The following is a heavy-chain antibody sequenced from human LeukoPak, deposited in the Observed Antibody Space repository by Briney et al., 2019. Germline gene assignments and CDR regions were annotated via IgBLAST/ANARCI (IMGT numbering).Heavy chain of an antibody. CDR2: IYHSGST. CDR1: GYSISSGYY. CDR3: ARRTTYFGWRPSESPSCFDY. J-gene: IGHJ4*02. V-gene: IGHV4-38-2*02. Sequence: SETLSLTCTVSGYSISSGYYWGWIRQPPGKGLEWIGSIYHSGSTYYNPSLKNRVTISVDTSKNQFSLKLSSVTAADTAIYYCARRTTYFGWRPSESPSCFDYWGQGTLATVSS. D-gene: IGHD3-9*01.